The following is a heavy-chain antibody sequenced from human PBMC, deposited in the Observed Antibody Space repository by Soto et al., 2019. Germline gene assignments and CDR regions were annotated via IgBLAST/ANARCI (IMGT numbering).Heavy chain of an antibody. Sequence: PSETLSLTCAVYGGSFSGYYWSWIRQPPGKGLEWIGEINHSGSTNYNPSLKSRVTISVDTSKNQFSLKLSSVTAADTAVYYCARDHDYGGNSRLFDYWGQGTLVTVSS. CDR1: GGSFSGYY. V-gene: IGHV4-34*01. CDR2: INHSGST. D-gene: IGHD4-17*01. CDR3: ARDHDYGGNSRLFDY. J-gene: IGHJ4*02.